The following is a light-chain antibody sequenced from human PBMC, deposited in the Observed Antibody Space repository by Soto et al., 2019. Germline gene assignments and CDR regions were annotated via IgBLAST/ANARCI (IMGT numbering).Light chain of an antibody. J-gene: IGKJ3*01. CDR3: QHYGSSVLT. V-gene: IGKV3-20*01. CDR1: QSLISSY. CDR2: GAS. Sequence: EIVLTQSPGTLSLSPGEGASLSCRASQSLISSYIAWYQQKPGQAPRLLIFGASSKATGIPDRFSGSGCGPDFTLAISRLEPEDFAVYYCQHYGSSVLTFCPGTKVDIK.